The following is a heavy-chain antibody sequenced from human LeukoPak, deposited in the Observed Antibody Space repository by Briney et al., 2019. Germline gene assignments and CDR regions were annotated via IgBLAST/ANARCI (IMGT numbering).Heavy chain of an antibody. CDR3: ARAMGGAYYYYMDV. CDR2: ITWTGGTT. CDR1: GFTFEDYT. J-gene: IGHJ6*03. V-gene: IGHV3-43*01. D-gene: IGHD1-26*01. Sequence: GGSLRLSCAASGFTFEDYTMHWVRQGPGRGLEWVSLITWTGGTTYYADSVKGRFTISRDNGKKDVYLQMDSLRTEDTALYYCARAMGGAYYYYMDVWGKGTTVTVSS.